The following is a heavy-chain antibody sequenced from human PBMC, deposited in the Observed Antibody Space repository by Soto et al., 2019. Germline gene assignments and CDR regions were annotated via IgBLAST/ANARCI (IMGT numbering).Heavy chain of an antibody. J-gene: IGHJ6*02. CDR3: TRRQFYYFGLDV. V-gene: IGHV3-73*02. D-gene: IGHD6-19*01. CDR2: IRTDANTYAT. Sequence: QLVESGGALVQPGESLKLSCAASGFSFSGSAIQWVRQAPGKGLEWVGRIRTDANTYATAYADLVTGRFTISRDDSRNTAYLQMNSLKTEDTAVYFCTRRQFYYFGLDVWGQGTTVIVSS. CDR1: GFSFSGSA.